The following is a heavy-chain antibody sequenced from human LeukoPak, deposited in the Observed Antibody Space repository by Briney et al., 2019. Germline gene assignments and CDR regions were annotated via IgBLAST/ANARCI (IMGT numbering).Heavy chain of an antibody. Sequence: GASVRVSFKASGGTFNSYVISWVRQAPGQGLEWMGGIIPLFDTATYAQKFQDRVTITADTSTSTVYMELSSLRSEDTAVYFCARGSSGISSWFDHWGQGTLVTVSS. CDR2: IIPLFDTA. V-gene: IGHV1-69*06. CDR1: GGTFNSYV. D-gene: IGHD6-19*01. CDR3: ARGSSGISSWFDH. J-gene: IGHJ5*02.